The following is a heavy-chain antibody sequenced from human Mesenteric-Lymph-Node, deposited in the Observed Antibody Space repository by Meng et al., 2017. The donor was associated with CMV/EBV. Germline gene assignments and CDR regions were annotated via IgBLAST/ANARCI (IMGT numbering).Heavy chain of an antibody. Sequence: GESLKISCAASGFTFSSYEMNWVRQAPGKGLEWVSYISSSGSTIYYADSVKGRFTISRDNAKNSLYLQMNSLRAEDTAVYYWARNYDFWSGYYVEYYYYYYGMDVWGQGTTVTVSS. CDR2: ISSSGSTI. CDR1: GFTFSSYE. J-gene: IGHJ6*02. D-gene: IGHD3-3*01. V-gene: IGHV3-48*03. CDR3: ARNYDFWSGYYVEYYYYYYGMDV.